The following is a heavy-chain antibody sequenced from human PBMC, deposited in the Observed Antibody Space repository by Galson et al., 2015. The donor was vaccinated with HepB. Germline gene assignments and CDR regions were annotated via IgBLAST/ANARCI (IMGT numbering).Heavy chain of an antibody. CDR1: GFTFDVYA. CDR3: AKTLGGYGSCDY. Sequence: SLRLSCAASGFTFDVYAMHWVRQTPGKGLEWVSGISCNSGSIGYADSVKGRFTISRDNAKNSLYLQMNSLRAEDTALFYCAKTLGGYGSCDYWRQRTLVTVSS. V-gene: IGHV3-9*01. CDR2: ISCNSGSI. J-gene: IGHJ4*02. D-gene: IGHD5-12*01.